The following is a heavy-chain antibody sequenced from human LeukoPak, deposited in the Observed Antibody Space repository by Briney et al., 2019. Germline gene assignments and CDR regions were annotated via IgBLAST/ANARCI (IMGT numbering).Heavy chain of an antibody. Sequence: SETLSLTCAVYGGSFSGYYWSWIRQPPGKGLEWIGEINHSGSNNYNPSLKSRVTISVDTSKNQFSLKLSSVTAADTAVYYCASLASSTSSHYYYYYMDVWGKGTTVTSP. J-gene: IGHJ6*03. V-gene: IGHV4-34*01. CDR3: ASLASSTSSHYYYYYMDV. CDR2: INHSGSN. CDR1: GGSFSGYY. D-gene: IGHD2-2*01.